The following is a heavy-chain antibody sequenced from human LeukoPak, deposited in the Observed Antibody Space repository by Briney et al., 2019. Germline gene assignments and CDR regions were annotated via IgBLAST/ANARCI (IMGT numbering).Heavy chain of an antibody. CDR2: ISSSSSYI. Sequence: GGSLRLSCAASGFTFSSYSMNWVRQAPGKGLEWVSSISSSSSYIYYADSVEGRFTISRDNAKNSLYLQMNSLRAEDTAVYYCARDAGYYGSGNSGSWGQGTLVTVSS. J-gene: IGHJ5*02. V-gene: IGHV3-21*01. D-gene: IGHD3-10*01. CDR3: ARDAGYYGSGNSGS. CDR1: GFTFSSYS.